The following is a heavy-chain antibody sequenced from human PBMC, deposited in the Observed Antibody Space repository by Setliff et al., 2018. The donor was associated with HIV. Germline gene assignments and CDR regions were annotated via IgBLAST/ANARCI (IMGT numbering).Heavy chain of an antibody. CDR1: GFTFSSFW. CDR2: INQVESEK. Sequence: PGGSLRLSCAASGFTFSSFWMSWVRQAPGKGLEWVANINQVESEKYYVDSVKGRFTIFRDNAKNSLYLQMNSLGVEDTAIYFCVRGKRYAYTSGGLDVWGQGTTVTVSS. CDR3: VRGKRYAYTSGGLDV. J-gene: IGHJ6*02. D-gene: IGHD3-16*01. V-gene: IGHV3-7*01.